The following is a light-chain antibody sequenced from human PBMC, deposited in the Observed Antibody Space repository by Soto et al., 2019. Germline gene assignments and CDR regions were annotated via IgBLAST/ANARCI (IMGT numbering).Light chain of an antibody. CDR1: ISYVGGYSF. V-gene: IGLV2-8*01. CDR2: EVT. Sequence: QSVLAQPPSASGSHGQSVTISCTGTISYVGGYSFVSWYQQHRVKAPKVIIYEVTRRPSVFPDRFSCSKSGNTASLTISGLQAEDEADYYCSSYTSSSTLYVFGTGTKVTVL. J-gene: IGLJ1*01. CDR3: SSYTSSSTLYV.